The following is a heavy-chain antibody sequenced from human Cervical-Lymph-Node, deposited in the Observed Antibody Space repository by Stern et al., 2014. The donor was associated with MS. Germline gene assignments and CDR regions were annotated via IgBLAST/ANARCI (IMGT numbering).Heavy chain of an antibody. CDR1: GFTFSTYW. CDR2: IERDGTEK. V-gene: IGHV3-7*01. D-gene: IGHD2-15*01. J-gene: IGHJ4*02. CDR3: ARVRGCSGGSCHVGGDS. Sequence: EVQLVESGGGLVQPGGSLRLSCAASGFTFSTYWMNWVRQPPGKGLEWVGNIERDGTEKNYGDSVKGRFTISRDNAKNSLFLKMNSLRVEDTAIYYCARVRGCSGGSCHVGGDSWGQGTLVAVSS.